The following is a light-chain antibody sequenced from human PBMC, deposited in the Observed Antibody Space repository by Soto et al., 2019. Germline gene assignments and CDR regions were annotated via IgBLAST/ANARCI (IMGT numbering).Light chain of an antibody. J-gene: IGKJ5*01. Sequence: DIQLTQSPSFLSASVGDRVTITCRASQGISNYLAWYQQKPGKAPNLLIHTASTLHSGVPSRFSGSGSGTEFTLTISSLQPEDFATYYCQQRNSYPITFGQGTRLEIK. CDR2: TAS. CDR3: QQRNSYPIT. CDR1: QGISNY. V-gene: IGKV1-9*01.